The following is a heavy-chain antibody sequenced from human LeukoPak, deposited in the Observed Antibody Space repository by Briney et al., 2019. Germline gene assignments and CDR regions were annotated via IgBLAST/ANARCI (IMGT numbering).Heavy chain of an antibody. Sequence: PGGSLRLSCAASGFTVSSKYMSWVRQAPGKGLEWVSTLYSNGNTYYADSVKGRFTISRDNSKNTLSLQMNSLRAEDTAVYYCARAYNSSLKPLDYWGQGTLVTVSS. CDR3: ARAYNSSLKPLDY. V-gene: IGHV3-66*03. CDR2: LYSNGNT. D-gene: IGHD1-20*01. J-gene: IGHJ4*02. CDR1: GFTVSSKY.